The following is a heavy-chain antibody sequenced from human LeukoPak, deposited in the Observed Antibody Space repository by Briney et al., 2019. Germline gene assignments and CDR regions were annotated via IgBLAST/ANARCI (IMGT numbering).Heavy chain of an antibody. V-gene: IGHV3-30*02. D-gene: IGHD5-18*01. J-gene: IGHJ4*02. CDR1: GFTFSSYG. CDR2: IRYDGSNK. CDR3: AKGSGYSYGSYDY. Sequence: GGSLRLSCAASGFTFSSYGMHWVRQAPGKGLEWVAFIRYDGSNKYYADSVKGRFTISRDKSKNTLYLQMNSLRAEDTAVYYCAKGSGYSYGSYDYWGQGTLVTVSS.